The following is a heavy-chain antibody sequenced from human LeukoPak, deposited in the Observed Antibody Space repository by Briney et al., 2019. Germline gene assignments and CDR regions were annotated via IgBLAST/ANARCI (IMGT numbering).Heavy chain of an antibody. Sequence: PSQTLSLTCTVSGGSISSSSYYWGWIRQPPGKGLEWIGSIYYSGSTYYNPSLKSRVTISVDTSKNQFSLKLSSVTAADTAVYYCAKEYYYDSSGYYRTYYYYYYGMDVWGQGTTVTVSS. J-gene: IGHJ6*02. D-gene: IGHD3-22*01. CDR1: GGSISSSSYY. CDR3: AKEYYYDSSGYYRTYYYYYYGMDV. CDR2: IYYSGST. V-gene: IGHV4-39*01.